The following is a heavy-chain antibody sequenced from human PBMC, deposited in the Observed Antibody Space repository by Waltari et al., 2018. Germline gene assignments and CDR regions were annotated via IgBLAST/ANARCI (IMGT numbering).Heavy chain of an antibody. V-gene: IGHV1-69*10. CDR2: IIPILGIA. J-gene: IGHJ6*02. CDR1: GVHFSSYA. D-gene: IGHD2-15*01. Sequence: QVQLVQSGAEVEKHGPSVKVSCKSSGVHFSSYAISWVRQTPGPRLEWMGGIIPILGIANYAQKFQGRVTITADKSTSTAYMELSSLRSEDTAVYYCAREVVVVVAATYYYYGMDVWGQGTTVTVSS. CDR3: AREVVVVVAATYYYYGMDV.